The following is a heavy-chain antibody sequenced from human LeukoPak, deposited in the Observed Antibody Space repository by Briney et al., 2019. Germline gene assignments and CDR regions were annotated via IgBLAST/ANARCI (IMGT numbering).Heavy chain of an antibody. Sequence: SETLSLTCTVSGYSISSGYYWGWIRQPPGKGLEWIGSIYHSGSTYYNPSLKSRVTISVDTSKNQFSLKPSSVTAADTAVYYCAREYTDYVAVANNAFDIWGQGTMVTVSS. CDR3: AREYTDYVAVANNAFDI. D-gene: IGHD6-19*01. CDR2: IYHSGST. CDR1: GYSISSGYY. J-gene: IGHJ3*02. V-gene: IGHV4-38-2*02.